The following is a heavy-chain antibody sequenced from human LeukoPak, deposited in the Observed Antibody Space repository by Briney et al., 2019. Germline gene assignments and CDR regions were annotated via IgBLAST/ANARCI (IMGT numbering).Heavy chain of an antibody. J-gene: IGHJ4*02. D-gene: IGHD1-26*01. CDR2: ISAYNGNT. V-gene: IGHV1-18*01. Sequence: ASVKVSCKASGYTFTSYGISWVRQAPGQGLEWMGWISAYNGNTNYAQKLQGRVTMTTDTSTSTAYMELRSLRSEDTAVYYCASRPLEGGEPAFDYWGQGTLVTVSS. CDR1: GYTFTSYG. CDR3: ASRPLEGGEPAFDY.